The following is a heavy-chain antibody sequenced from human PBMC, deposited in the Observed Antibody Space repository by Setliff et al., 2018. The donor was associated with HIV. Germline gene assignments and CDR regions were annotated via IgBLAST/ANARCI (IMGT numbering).Heavy chain of an antibody. J-gene: IGHJ4*02. D-gene: IGHD3-16*01. Sequence: GGSLRLSCAASGFTFSSSWMNWVRQAPGKGLEWVANIKQDGSEKYYVDSVRGRFTISRDDAQNSLFLQMNSLRAEDTAVYYCARGRGYFDYWGQGTLVTVSS. V-gene: IGHV3-7*01. CDR3: ARGRGYFDY. CDR2: IKQDGSEK. CDR1: GFTFSSSW.